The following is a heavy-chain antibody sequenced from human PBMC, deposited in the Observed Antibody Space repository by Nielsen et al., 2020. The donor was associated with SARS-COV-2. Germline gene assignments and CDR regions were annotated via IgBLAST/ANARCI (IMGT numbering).Heavy chain of an antibody. CDR3: AILPHAARTLVRGIISWTDAFDV. V-gene: IGHV4-34*01. J-gene: IGHJ3*01. CDR1: GGSFSGYY. CDR2: INHSGST. Sequence: SETLSLTCAVSGGSFSGYYWSWIRQPPGKGLEWIGEINHSGSTNYNPSLKSRVTISVDTSKNQFSLKLTSVTAADTAVYYCAILPHAARTLVRGIISWTDAFDVWGQGTLVTVSS. D-gene: IGHD3-10*01.